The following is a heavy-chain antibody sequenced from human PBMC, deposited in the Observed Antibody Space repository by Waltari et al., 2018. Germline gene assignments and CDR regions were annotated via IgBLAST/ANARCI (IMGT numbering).Heavy chain of an antibody. CDR2: IIPILGIA. CDR3: ARDLPPGYYDSSGLGAFDI. CDR1: GGTFSSYT. V-gene: IGHV1-69*08. J-gene: IGHJ3*02. Sequence: QVQLVQSGAEVKKPGSSVKVSCKASGGTFSSYTISWVRPAPGQGLEWMGRIIPILGIANYAQKFQGRVTITADKSTSTAYMELSSLRSEDTAVYYCARDLPPGYYDSSGLGAFDIWGQGTMVTVSS. D-gene: IGHD3-22*01.